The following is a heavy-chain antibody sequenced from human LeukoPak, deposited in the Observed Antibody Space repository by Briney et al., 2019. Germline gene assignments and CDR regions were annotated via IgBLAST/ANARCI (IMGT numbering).Heavy chain of an antibody. CDR2: IIPIFGTA. V-gene: IGHV1-69*13. CDR3: ARETGTRFRLDY. CDR1: GGTFSSHA. D-gene: IGHD1-7*01. Sequence: SVTVSCRASGGTFSSHAISWVRQAPGQGLEWMGGIIPIFGTANYAQKFQGRVTITADESTSTAYMELSSLRSEDTAVYYCARETGTRFRLDYWGQGTLVTVSS. J-gene: IGHJ4*02.